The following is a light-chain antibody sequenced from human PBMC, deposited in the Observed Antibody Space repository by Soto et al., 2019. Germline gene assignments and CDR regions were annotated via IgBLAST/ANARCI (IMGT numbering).Light chain of an antibody. V-gene: IGKV3D-20*01. CDR2: DAS. J-gene: IGKJ4*01. CDR1: LSFSISY. CDR3: QLYGSSPPLT. Sequence: EIVLTQSPATLSLSPGERATLSCGDSLSFSISYLAWYQQKPGLAPRLLIYDASSRATGIPDRFSGSGSGTDFTLTISRLEPEDFAVYYCQLYGSSPPLTFGGGTKVEIK.